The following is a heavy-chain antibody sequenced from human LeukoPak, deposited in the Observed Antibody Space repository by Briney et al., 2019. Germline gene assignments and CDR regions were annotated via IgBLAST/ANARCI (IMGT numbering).Heavy chain of an antibody. CDR3: AREVVVVPAADFSPSGPVYYYYGMDV. D-gene: IGHD2-2*01. CDR2: INHRGST. V-gene: IGHV4-34*01. J-gene: IGHJ6*02. CDR1: GGSFSGYY. Sequence: PSETLSLTCAVYGGSFSGYYWSWIRQPPGKGLEWIGEINHRGSTNYNPSLKSRVTISVDTSKNQFSLKLSSVTAADTAVYYCAREVVVVPAADFSPSGPVYYYYGMDVWGQGTTVTVSS.